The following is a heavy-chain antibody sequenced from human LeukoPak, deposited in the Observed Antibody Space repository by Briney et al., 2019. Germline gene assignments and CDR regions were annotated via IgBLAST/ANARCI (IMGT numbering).Heavy chain of an antibody. V-gene: IGHV1-18*01. CDR2: ISAYNGNT. D-gene: IGHD6-25*01. CDR3: AMASRLNWFDP. J-gene: IGHJ5*02. Sequence: GASVKVSCKASGYTFTSYGISWVRQAPGQGLEWMGWISAYNGNTNYAQKLQGRVTMSTDTSTSTAYMELRSLRSDDTAVYYCAMASRLNWFDPWGQGTLVTVSS. CDR1: GYTFTSYG.